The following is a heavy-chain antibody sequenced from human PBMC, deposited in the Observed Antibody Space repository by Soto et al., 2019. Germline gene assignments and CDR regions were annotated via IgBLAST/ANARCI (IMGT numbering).Heavy chain of an antibody. CDR1: GGSISGHY. J-gene: IGHJ5*02. CDR2: IHYTGST. CDR3: ATGGWYNDR. D-gene: IGHD6-19*01. Sequence: QVQLQESGPGLVKPSETLSLTCTVSGGSISGHYWSWIRQPPGKGLEWLGYIHYTGSTNYNPSLRSRVTLSVDTSNNQFSLKLTSVTAADTAVYYCATGGWYNDRWGQGTLVTVSS. V-gene: IGHV4-59*11.